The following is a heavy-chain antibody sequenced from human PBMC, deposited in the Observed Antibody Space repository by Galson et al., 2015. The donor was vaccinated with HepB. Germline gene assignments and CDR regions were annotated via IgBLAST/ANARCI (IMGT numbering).Heavy chain of an antibody. CDR1: GFTFSSYG. D-gene: IGHD2-2*01. V-gene: IGHV3-33*01. CDR3: ARGICSSTSCLNNWFDP. CDR2: IWYDGSNK. J-gene: IGHJ5*02. Sequence: SLRLSCAASGFTFSSYGMHWVRQAPGKGLEWVAVIWYDGSNKYYADSVEGRFTISRDNSKNTLYLQMNRLRAEDTAVYYCARGICSSTSCLNNWFDPWGQGTLVTVSS.